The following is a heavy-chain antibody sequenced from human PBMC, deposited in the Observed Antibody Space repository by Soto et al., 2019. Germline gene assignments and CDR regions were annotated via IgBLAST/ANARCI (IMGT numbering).Heavy chain of an antibody. D-gene: IGHD3-10*01. CDR2: ISSSGSTI. J-gene: IGHJ6*02. CDR3: ARNNGRHYYGSGSYPSNYGMDV. Sequence: PGGSLRLSCAASGFTFSSYEMNWVRQAPGKGLEWVSYISSSGSTIYYADFVKGRFTISRDNAKNSLYLQMNSLRAEDTAVYYCARNNGRHYYGSGSYPSNYGMDVWGQGTTVTVSS. CDR1: GFTFSSYE. V-gene: IGHV3-48*03.